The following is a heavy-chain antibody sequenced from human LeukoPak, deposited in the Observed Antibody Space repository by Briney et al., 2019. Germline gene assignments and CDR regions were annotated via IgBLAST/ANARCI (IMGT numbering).Heavy chain of an antibody. V-gene: IGHV3-21*01. CDR3: ARDILTGYKDY. J-gene: IGHJ4*02. D-gene: IGHD3-9*01. CDR1: GFTFSSYG. CDR2: ISSSSSYI. Sequence: GGSLRLSCAASGFTFSSYGMHWVRQAPGKGLEWVSSISSSSSYIYYADSVKGRFTISRDNAKNSLYLQMNSLRAEDTAVYYCARDILTGYKDYWGQGTLVTVSS.